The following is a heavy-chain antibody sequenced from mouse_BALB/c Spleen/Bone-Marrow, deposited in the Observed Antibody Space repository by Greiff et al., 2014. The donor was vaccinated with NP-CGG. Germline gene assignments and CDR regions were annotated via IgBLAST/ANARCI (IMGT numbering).Heavy chain of an antibody. CDR1: RFTFTDYY. CDR2: IRNKANGYTT. J-gene: IGHJ4*01. V-gene: IGHV7-3*02. Sequence: EVMLVESGGGLVQPGGSLRLSCATSRFTFTDYYMSWVRQPPGKALEWLGFIRNKANGYTTEYSASVKGRFTISRDNSQSILYLQKNTLRAEDSATYYCARDDYYAMDYWGQEPQSPSPQ. CDR3: ARDDYYAMDY.